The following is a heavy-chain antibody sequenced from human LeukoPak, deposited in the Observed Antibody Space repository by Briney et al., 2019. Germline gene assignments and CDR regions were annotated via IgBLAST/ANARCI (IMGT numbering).Heavy chain of an antibody. CDR2: ISSSGRTT. D-gene: IGHD3-22*01. CDR1: GFTFSSYE. CDR3: ARVGYDSSGYDWFDP. V-gene: IGHV3-48*03. Sequence: GGSLRLSCAASGFTFSSYEMNWVRQAPGKGLEWVSYISSSGRTTYYGDSVKGRFTISRDNAKNSLYLQMNSLRAEDTAVYYCARVGYDSSGYDWFDPWGQGTLVTVSS. J-gene: IGHJ5*02.